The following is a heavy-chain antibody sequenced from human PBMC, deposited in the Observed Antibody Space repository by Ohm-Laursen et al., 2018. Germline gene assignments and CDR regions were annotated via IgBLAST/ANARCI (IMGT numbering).Heavy chain of an antibody. Sequence: SLRLSCAASGFTFSSYAMSWVRQAPGKGLVWVSRINSDGSSTTYADSVKGRFTISRDNAKNTLYLQMNSLRAEDTAVYYCARDFIVGATGIDYWGQGTLVTVSS. D-gene: IGHD1-26*01. J-gene: IGHJ4*02. CDR3: ARDFIVGATGIDY. V-gene: IGHV3-74*01. CDR2: INSDGSST. CDR1: GFTFSSYA.